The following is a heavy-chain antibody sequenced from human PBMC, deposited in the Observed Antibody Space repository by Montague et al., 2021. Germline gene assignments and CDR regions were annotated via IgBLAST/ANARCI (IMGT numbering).Heavy chain of an antibody. CDR3: ARRARSLYHFDN. J-gene: IGHJ4*02. CDR2: INDRGGET. D-gene: IGHD2-2*01. V-gene: IGHV3-23*01. CDR1: GFSFSSYA. Sequence: SLRLSWAASGFSFSSYAMGWVRQAPGRGLEWVSIINDRGGETHHAGSVKGRFTLSRDNSMSTLYLQMNTLGVEDTAVYYCARRARSLYHFDNWGQGTLVTVSS.